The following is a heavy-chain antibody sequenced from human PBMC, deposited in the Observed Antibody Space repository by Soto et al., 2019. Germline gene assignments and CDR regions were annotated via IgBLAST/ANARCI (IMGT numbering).Heavy chain of an antibody. CDR3: AKNQERELPRVIDF. J-gene: IGHJ4*02. CDR1: GLTFSNYA. Sequence: GGSLRLSCATSGLTFSNYAMSWVRQAPGGGLEWVSSMSGSSSTTYYADSVRGRLTISRDRSKNTLYLQMSSLRAEDTALYYCAKNQERELPRVIDFWGQGTLVTVSS. CDR2: MSGSSSTT. V-gene: IGHV3-23*01. D-gene: IGHD1-7*01.